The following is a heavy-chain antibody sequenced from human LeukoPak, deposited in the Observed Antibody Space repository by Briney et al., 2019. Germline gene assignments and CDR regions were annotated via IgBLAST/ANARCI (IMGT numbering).Heavy chain of an antibody. V-gene: IGHV4-39*07. CDR3: SLRKRGGAFDT. Sequence: SETLSLTCTVSRGLITNNNYFWGWIRQPPGKGLEWIGNIFYSGTTYYNPSLPSLKGRITILVDTSKNQYSLKLRSVTAADTAVYCASLRKRGGAFDTWGQGTMVTVSS. CDR2: IFYSGTT. J-gene: IGHJ3*02. CDR1: RGLITNNNYF.